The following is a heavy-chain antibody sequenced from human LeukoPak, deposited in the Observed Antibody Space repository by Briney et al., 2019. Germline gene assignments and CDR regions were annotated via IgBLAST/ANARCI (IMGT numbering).Heavy chain of an antibody. Sequence: GGSLRLSCAASGVTVSSTYMSLVRQAPGKGLEWVSVIYGGSSTYNADSVKGRFTISRDNSKNTLFLQVNSLRAEGTAVYYCARASKVEAFDVWGQGTMVTVSS. CDR1: GVTVSSTY. V-gene: IGHV3-66*01. CDR2: IYGGSST. J-gene: IGHJ3*01. D-gene: IGHD2-15*01. CDR3: ARASKVEAFDV.